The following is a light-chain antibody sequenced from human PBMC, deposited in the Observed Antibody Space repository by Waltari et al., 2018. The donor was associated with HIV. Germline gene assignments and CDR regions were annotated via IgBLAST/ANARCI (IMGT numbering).Light chain of an antibody. V-gene: IGLV3-21*04. J-gene: IGLJ3*02. CDR3: QVWDSSTDHGV. CDR2: NDH. Sequence: SYTLPQPGSVSAPPGAMPKLTRGGSNIRRTRAHWYQQKPGQAPVLVIYNDHDRPSGIPERFSGTNSVNMATLRISAVGGGDEADYYCQVWDSSTDHGVFGGGTKLTVL. CDR1: NIRRTR.